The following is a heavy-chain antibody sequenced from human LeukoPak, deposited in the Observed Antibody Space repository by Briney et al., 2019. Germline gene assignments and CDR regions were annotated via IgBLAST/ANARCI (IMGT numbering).Heavy chain of an antibody. V-gene: IGHV3-7*03. D-gene: IGHD6-19*01. CDR1: GFTFTNYW. Sequence: GGSLRLSCAASGFTFTNYWMGWVRQAPGKGLEWVANIKQDGREKYYVDSVKGRFTISRDNSKNTLYLQMNSLRAEDTAVYYCAKDLEEAVAGTWDYWGQGTLVTVSS. J-gene: IGHJ4*02. CDR2: IKQDGREK. CDR3: AKDLEEAVAGTWDY.